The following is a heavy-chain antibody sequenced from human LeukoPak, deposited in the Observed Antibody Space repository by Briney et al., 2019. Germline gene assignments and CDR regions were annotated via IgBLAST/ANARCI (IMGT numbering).Heavy chain of an antibody. Sequence: ASVKVSCKASGYTFTSYYMHWVRQAPGQGLEWMGIINPSGGSTSYAQKFQGRVTMTRDTSTSTVYMELSSLRSEDTAVYYCAREFGGDSSGYPGHLDYWGQGTLVTVSS. V-gene: IGHV1-46*01. CDR3: AREFGGDSSGYPGHLDY. J-gene: IGHJ4*02. D-gene: IGHD3-22*01. CDR2: INPSGGST. CDR1: GYTFTSYY.